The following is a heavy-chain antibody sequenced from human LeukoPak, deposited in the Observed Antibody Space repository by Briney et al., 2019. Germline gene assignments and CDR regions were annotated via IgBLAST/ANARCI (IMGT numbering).Heavy chain of an antibody. V-gene: IGHV5-51*01. Sequence: GESLKISCKVSGYIFSTYWIGWVRQMPGKGLEWMGIIDPGDSDTRYSPSFQGQVTISADKSISTAYLQWSSLKASDTAMYYCARPSSGWYVLDYWGQGTLVTVSS. CDR2: IDPGDSDT. CDR1: GYIFSTYW. CDR3: ARPSSGWYVLDY. J-gene: IGHJ4*02. D-gene: IGHD6-19*01.